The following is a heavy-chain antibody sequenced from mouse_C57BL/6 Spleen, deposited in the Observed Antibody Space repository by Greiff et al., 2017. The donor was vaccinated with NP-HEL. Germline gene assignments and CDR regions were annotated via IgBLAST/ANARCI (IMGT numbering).Heavy chain of an antibody. V-gene: IGHV3-6*01. CDR1: GYSITSGYY. CDR3: ARGPRYFDV. Sequence: EVKLMESGPGLVKPSQSLSLTCSVTGYSITSGYYWNWIRQFPGNKLEWMGYISYDGSNNYNPSLKNRISITRDTSKNQFFLKLNSVTTEDTATYYCARGPRYFDVWGTGTTVTVSS. CDR2: ISYDGSN. J-gene: IGHJ1*03.